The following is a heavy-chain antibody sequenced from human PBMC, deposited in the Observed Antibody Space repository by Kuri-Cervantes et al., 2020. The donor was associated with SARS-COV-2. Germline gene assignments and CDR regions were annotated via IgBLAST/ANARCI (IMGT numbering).Heavy chain of an antibody. Sequence: GESLKISCAASGFTFSSYSMNWVRQAPGKGLEWVSSISSSSSYIYYADSVKGRFTISRDNSKNTLYLQMNSLRAEDTAVYYCARDREITIFRVVTFNWFDPWGQGTLVTVSS. CDR2: ISSSSSYI. CDR3: ARDREITIFRVVTFNWFDP. J-gene: IGHJ5*02. CDR1: GFTFSSYS. D-gene: IGHD3-3*01. V-gene: IGHV3-21*01.